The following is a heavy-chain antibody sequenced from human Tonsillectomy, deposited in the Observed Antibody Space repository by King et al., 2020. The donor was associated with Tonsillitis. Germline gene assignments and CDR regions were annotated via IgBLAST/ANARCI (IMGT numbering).Heavy chain of an antibody. CDR3: ARPKGKTSAAYDFDD. CDR2: INYSGST. Sequence: LQLQESGPGLVKPSETLSPTCTVSGGSISSISSSWGGIRQPPGKGLEWIGNINYSGSTYYNPSLKSRVTRAVDTSKDQSSLKLSSVTAAATAVYDCARPKGKTSAAYDFDDWGQGTLVTVSS. D-gene: IGHD4-23*01. V-gene: IGHV4-39*01. CDR1: GGSISSISSS. J-gene: IGHJ4*02.